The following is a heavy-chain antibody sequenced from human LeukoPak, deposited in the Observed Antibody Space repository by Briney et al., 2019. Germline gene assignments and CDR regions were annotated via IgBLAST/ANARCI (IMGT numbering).Heavy chain of an antibody. CDR2: IYYSGST. CDR3: ARTSVRCTTATCYKFYFDY. J-gene: IGHJ4*02. D-gene: IGHD2-2*02. Sequence: PSETLSLTCTVSDDSINNYYWSWIRQPPDKGLEWIGYIYYSGSTYYNPSLKSRVTISVDTSKNQFSLKLSSVTAADTAVYYCARTSVRCTTATCYKFYFDYWGLGALVTVSS. CDR1: DDSINNYY. V-gene: IGHV4-59*01.